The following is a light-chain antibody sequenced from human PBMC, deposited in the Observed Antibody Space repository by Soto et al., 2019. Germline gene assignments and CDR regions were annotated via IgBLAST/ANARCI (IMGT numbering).Light chain of an antibody. CDR1: KLGDKY. V-gene: IGLV3-1*01. CDR2: QDS. CDR3: QAWDSSTSVV. Sequence: YELTQPPSVSVSPGQTASITCSGDKLGDKYACWYQQKPGQSPVLVIYQDSKRPSGIPERFSGSNSGNTATLTISGTQAMDEADYYCQAWDSSTSVVFGGGTKLTVL. J-gene: IGLJ2*01.